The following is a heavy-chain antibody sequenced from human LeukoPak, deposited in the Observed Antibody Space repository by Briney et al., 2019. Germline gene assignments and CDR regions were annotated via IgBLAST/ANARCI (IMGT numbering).Heavy chain of an antibody. V-gene: IGHV3-9*01. Sequence: GGSLRLSCAASGFTFDDYAMHWVRQAPGKGLEWVSGISWNSGSIGYADSVKGRFTISRDNAKNSLCLQMNSLRAEDTALYYCAKGGVVVPAALFDPWGQGTLVTVSS. J-gene: IGHJ5*02. CDR1: GFTFDDYA. CDR2: ISWNSGSI. CDR3: AKGGVVVPAALFDP. D-gene: IGHD2-2*01.